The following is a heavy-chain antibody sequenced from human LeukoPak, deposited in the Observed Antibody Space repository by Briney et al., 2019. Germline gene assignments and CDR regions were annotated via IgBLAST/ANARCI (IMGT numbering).Heavy chain of an antibody. Sequence: GGSLRLSCAASGFTFSSYSMNWVRQAPGKGLEWVSSISSSSSYIYYADSVKGRFTISRDNDKNSLYLQMNSLRAEDTAVYYCARARYFDWLAPDFDAFDIWGQGTMVTVSS. CDR3: ARARYFDWLAPDFDAFDI. V-gene: IGHV3-21*01. CDR2: ISSSSSYI. CDR1: GFTFSSYS. D-gene: IGHD3-9*01. J-gene: IGHJ3*02.